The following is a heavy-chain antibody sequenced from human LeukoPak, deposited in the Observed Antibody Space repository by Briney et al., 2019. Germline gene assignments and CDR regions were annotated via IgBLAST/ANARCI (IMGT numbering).Heavy chain of an antibody. CDR2: IYYSGST. Sequence: SETLSLTCAVYGGSFSGYYWSWIRQPPGKGLEWIGYIYYSGSTYYNPSLKGRVTISVDTSKNQFSLKLSSVTAADTAVYYCARGGYYDSSGLDYWGQGTLVTVSS. V-gene: IGHV4-30-4*01. J-gene: IGHJ4*02. CDR1: GGSFSGYY. CDR3: ARGGYYDSSGLDY. D-gene: IGHD3-22*01.